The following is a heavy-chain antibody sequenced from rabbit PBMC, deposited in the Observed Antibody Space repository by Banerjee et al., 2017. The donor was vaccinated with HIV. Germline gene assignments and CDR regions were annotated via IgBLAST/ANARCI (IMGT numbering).Heavy chain of an antibody. CDR1: GFSFSSNYA. J-gene: IGHJ4*01. Sequence: QSLEESGGGLVQPEGSLTLTCTASGFSFSSNYAMCWVRQAPGKGLEWIGCIYTGSSASIYYASWAKGRFTISKTSSTTVTLQMTSLTAADTATYFCARGGPSGYGGYGYVTEGYRLWGPGTLVTVS. CDR2: IYTGSSASI. CDR3: ARGGPSGYGGYGYVTEGYRL. V-gene: IGHV1S40*01. D-gene: IGHD6-1*01.